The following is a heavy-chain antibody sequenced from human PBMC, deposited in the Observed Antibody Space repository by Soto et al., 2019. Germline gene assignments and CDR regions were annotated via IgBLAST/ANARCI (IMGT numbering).Heavy chain of an antibody. CDR1: GYTFTSYA. CDR3: ARVGYCRSTSCYFDY. J-gene: IGHJ4*02. Sequence: ASVKVSCKASGYTFTSYAMHWVRQAPGQRLEWMGWINAGNGNTKYSQKFQGRVTITRDTSASTAYMELSSLRSEDTAVYYCARVGYCRSTSCYFDYWGQGTLVTVSS. D-gene: IGHD2-2*03. CDR2: INAGNGNT. V-gene: IGHV1-3*01.